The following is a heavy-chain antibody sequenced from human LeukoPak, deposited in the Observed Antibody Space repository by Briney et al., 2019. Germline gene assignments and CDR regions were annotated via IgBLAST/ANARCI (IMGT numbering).Heavy chain of an antibody. CDR1: GFTFSSYS. V-gene: IGHV3-21*01. CDR2: ISSSSSYI. J-gene: IGHJ6*02. D-gene: IGHD3-3*01. Sequence: PGGSLRLSCAASGFTFSSYSMTWVRQAPGKGLEWVSSISSSSSYIYYADSVKGRFTISRDNAKNSLYLQMNSLRAEDTAVYYCARVYDFWSGRTGYYGMDVWGQGTTVTVSS. CDR3: ARVYDFWSGRTGYYGMDV.